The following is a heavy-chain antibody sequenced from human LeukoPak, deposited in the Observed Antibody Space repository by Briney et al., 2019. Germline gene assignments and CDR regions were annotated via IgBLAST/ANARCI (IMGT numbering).Heavy chain of an antibody. Sequence: GGSLRLSCAASGFTFSSYAMSWVRQAPGKGLEWVSAISGSGGSTYYADSVKGRFTISRDNSKNTLYLQMNSLRAEDTAVYYCATGLDWELLIDYWGQGTLVTVSS. CDR3: ATGLDWELLIDY. D-gene: IGHD1-26*01. J-gene: IGHJ4*02. CDR1: GFTFSSYA. V-gene: IGHV3-23*01. CDR2: ISGSGGST.